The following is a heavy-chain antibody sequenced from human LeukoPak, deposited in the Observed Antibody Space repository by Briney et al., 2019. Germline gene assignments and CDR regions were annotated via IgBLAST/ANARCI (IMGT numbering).Heavy chain of an antibody. CDR1: GVSISSYY. CDR3: ARERLVTFDY. CDR2: IYNTGST. V-gene: IGHV4-59*01. Sequence: SETLSLTCTVSGVSISSYYWSWIRQPPGKGLEWIGYIYNTGSTNYNPSLKSRVTISIDTSKNQFSLKLSSVTAADTAVYYCARERLVTFDYWGQGTLVTVSP. D-gene: IGHD2-21*02. J-gene: IGHJ4*02.